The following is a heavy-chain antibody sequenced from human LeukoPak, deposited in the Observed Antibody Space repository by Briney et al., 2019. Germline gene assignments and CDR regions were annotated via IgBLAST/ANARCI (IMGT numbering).Heavy chain of an antibody. J-gene: IGHJ4*02. Sequence: PGGSLRLSCAASGVTLSSYAMHWVRQAPGKGLEWVAVISYDGSNKYYADSVKGRFTISRDNSKNTLYLQMNSLRAEDTAVYYCARAESGYGLFDYWGQGPLATVSS. CDR1: GVTLSSYA. CDR2: ISYDGSNK. CDR3: ARAESGYGLFDY. V-gene: IGHV3-30*04. D-gene: IGHD5-12*01.